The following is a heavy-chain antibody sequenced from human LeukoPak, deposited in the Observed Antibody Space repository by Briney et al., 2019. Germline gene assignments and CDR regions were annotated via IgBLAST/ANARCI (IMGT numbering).Heavy chain of an antibody. CDR3: ATEWFFSGSVTKERLDD. J-gene: IGHJ4*02. D-gene: IGHD3-10*01. CDR1: VVTFNNAW. Sequence: PGGSLRLSRAASVVTFNNAWVSWVRQAPGKGLEWVGRIKTKIDGGPTDYAASVKGRFTISRDESKNTVYLQMNSRKPEDTAVYYCATEWFFSGSVTKERLDDWGQGTLVTVSS. V-gene: IGHV3-15*01. CDR2: IKTKIDGGPT.